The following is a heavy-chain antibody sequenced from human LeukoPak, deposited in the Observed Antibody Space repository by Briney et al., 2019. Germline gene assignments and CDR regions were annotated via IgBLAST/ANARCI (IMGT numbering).Heavy chain of an antibody. D-gene: IGHD3-10*01. CDR1: GDSISGYY. CDR2: IYYSGST. Sequence: SETLSLTCTVSGDSISGYYWSWIRQPPGKGLEWIGYIYYSGSTNYNPSLKNRVTMSVDTSKNQFSLNLSSVTAADTAVYYCAGRRITLVRGIIGWFDTWGQGTLVTVSS. V-gene: IGHV4-59*01. J-gene: IGHJ5*02. CDR3: AGRRITLVRGIIGWFDT.